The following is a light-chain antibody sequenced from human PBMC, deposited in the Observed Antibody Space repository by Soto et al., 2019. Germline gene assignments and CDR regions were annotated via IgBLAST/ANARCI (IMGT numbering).Light chain of an antibody. CDR3: SSFTSNRIYV. Sequence: ALTQPTSVSGSPGRSITISCTGNHNDIGTYDYVSWYQQHPGRAPRLLIHGVTTRPSGISGRFSASKSGLTASLTISGLQPEDEADYYCSSFTSNRIYVFGPGTKVTVL. CDR1: HNDIGTYDY. J-gene: IGLJ1*01. V-gene: IGLV2-14*03. CDR2: GVT.